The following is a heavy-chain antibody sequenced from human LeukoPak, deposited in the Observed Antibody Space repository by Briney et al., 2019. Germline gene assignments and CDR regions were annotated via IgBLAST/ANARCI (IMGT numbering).Heavy chain of an antibody. Sequence: GGSLRLSCAASGFTFSTYWMSWVRQAPGKGLEWVANIKQDGSEKYYVDSVKGRFTISRDNSKNTLYLQMNSLRAEDTAVYYCAKRGQYSSSWATDYWGQGTLVTVSS. CDR2: IKQDGSEK. D-gene: IGHD6-6*01. J-gene: IGHJ4*02. CDR1: GFTFSTYW. CDR3: AKRGQYSSSWATDY. V-gene: IGHV3-7*01.